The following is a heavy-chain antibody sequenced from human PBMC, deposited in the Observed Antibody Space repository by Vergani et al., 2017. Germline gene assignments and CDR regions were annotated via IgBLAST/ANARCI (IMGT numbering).Heavy chain of an antibody. CDR2: IYYSGST. CDR1: GGSISSGDYY. D-gene: IGHD5-18*01. J-gene: IGHJ2*01. V-gene: IGHV4-30-4*08. CDR3: ARGKGVVQLWYPSWYFDL. Sequence: QVQLQESGPGLVKPSQTLSLTCTVSGGSISSGDYYWSWIRPPPGKGLEWIGYIYYSGSTYYNPSLKSRVTISVDTSKNQFSLKLSAVTAADTAVYYCARGKGVVQLWYPSWYFDLWGRGTLVTVSS.